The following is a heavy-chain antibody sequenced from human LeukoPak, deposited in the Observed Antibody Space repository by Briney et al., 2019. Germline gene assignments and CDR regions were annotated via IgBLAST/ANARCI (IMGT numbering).Heavy chain of an antibody. CDR3: AREGPAESGDY. CDR2: IWYDGSNK. D-gene: IGHD6-25*01. Sequence: GRSLRLSCAASAFTFSSYGMHWVRQAPGKGLEWVAVIWYDGSNKYYADSVKGRFTISRDNSKNTLYLQMNSLRAEDTAVYYCAREGPAESGDYWGQGTLVTVSS. J-gene: IGHJ4*02. V-gene: IGHV3-33*01. CDR1: AFTFSSYG.